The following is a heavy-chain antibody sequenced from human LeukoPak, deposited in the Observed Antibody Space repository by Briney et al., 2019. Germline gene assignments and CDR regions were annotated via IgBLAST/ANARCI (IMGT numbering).Heavy chain of an antibody. V-gene: IGHV3-21*01. CDR3: AKRAVAGIIDAFDI. D-gene: IGHD6-19*01. CDR1: GFIFSSYS. J-gene: IGHJ3*02. CDR2: ISSSSSYI. Sequence: GGSLRLSCAASGFIFSSYSMNWVRQAPGKGLEWVSSISSSSSYIYYADSVKGRFTISRDNAKNSLYLQMNSLRAEDTAVYYCAKRAVAGIIDAFDIWGQGTMVTVSS.